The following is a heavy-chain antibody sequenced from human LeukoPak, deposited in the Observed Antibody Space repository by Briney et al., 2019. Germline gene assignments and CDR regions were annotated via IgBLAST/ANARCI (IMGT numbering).Heavy chain of an antibody. J-gene: IGHJ5*02. CDR1: GASISDDF. CDR3: ARDREIHDVWKGDGNWFDP. CDR2: IYARGKT. Sequence: SETLSLTCTVSGASISDDFWSWIRQPAGERLEWIGRIYARGKTNYNPSLEGRVTMSVDTSNNQFSLRLASLTAADTAIYYCARDREIHDVWKGDGNWFDPWGQGTLVTVTS. D-gene: IGHD3-3*01. V-gene: IGHV4-4*07.